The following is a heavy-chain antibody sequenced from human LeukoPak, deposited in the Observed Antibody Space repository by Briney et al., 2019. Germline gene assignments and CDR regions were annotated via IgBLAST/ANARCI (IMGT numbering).Heavy chain of an antibody. D-gene: IGHD5-12*01. CDR2: IYYSGST. CDR1: GGSISNGDYY. V-gene: IGHV4-31*03. CDR3: ARDRRWLRFHGFDI. J-gene: IGHJ3*02. Sequence: SETLSLTCTVSGGSISNGDYYWTWIRQHPGKGLVWIGYIYYSGSTYYNPSLKSRVVISVDTSKNQFSLKLKSVTAADTAVYYCARDRRWLRFHGFDIWGQGTMVTVSS.